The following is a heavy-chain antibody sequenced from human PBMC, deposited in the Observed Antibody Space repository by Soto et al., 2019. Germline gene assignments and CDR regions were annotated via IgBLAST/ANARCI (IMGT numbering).Heavy chain of an antibody. CDR2: IYYSGST. D-gene: IGHD7-27*01. CDR3: ATTWGALGAFDI. V-gene: IGHV4-39*01. J-gene: IGHJ3*02. CDR1: GGSISSSSYY. Sequence: QLQLQESGPGLVKPSETLSLTCTVSGGSISSSSYYWGWIRQPPGKGLEWIGSIYYSGSTYYNPSLHIRVTISLDTSKNQFSLKLSSVTAADTAVYYCATTWGALGAFDIWGQGTMVTVSS.